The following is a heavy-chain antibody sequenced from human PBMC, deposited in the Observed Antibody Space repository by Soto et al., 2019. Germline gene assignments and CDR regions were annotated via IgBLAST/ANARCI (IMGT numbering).Heavy chain of an antibody. CDR3: ARVYCSSTSCYYFDP. Sequence: PSETLSLTCAVSGYSISSGYYWGWIRQPPGKGLEWIGTIYHSGSTYYNPSLMSRVTISVDTSKNQFSLKLSSVTAADTAVYYCARVYCSSTSCYYFDPWGQGTLVTVSS. D-gene: IGHD2-2*01. CDR2: IYHSGST. V-gene: IGHV4-38-2*01. J-gene: IGHJ5*02. CDR1: GYSISSGYY.